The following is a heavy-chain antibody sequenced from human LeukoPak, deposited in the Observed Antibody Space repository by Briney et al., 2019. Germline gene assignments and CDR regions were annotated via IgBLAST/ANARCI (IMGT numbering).Heavy chain of an antibody. J-gene: IGHJ4*02. D-gene: IGHD3-22*01. CDR2: ISGSGGST. Sequence: GGSLRLSCAASGFTFSSYAMSWVRQAPGKGLGWVSAISGSGGSTYYADSVKGRFTISRDNSKNTLYLQMNSLRAEDTAVYYCVKATMIVVVMGYFDYWGQGTLVTVSS. V-gene: IGHV3-23*01. CDR3: VKATMIVVVMGYFDY. CDR1: GFTFSSYA.